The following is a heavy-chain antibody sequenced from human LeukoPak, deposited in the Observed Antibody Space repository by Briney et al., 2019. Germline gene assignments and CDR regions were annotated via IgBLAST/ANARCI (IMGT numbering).Heavy chain of an antibody. CDR2: ISSSGSSI. J-gene: IGHJ4*02. CDR3: ARERAPDY. CDR1: GFTFSTYS. Sequence: GGSLRLSCAASGFTFSTYSLNWVCQAPGEGLKWVSSISSSGSSIKYRDSVTGQFTISRYNPQNSLSRQMNSLRAEDTAVYYCARERAPDYWGQGTLVTVSS. V-gene: IGHV3-21*01.